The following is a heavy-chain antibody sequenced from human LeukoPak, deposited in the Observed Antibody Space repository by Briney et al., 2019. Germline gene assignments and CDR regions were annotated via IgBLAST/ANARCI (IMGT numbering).Heavy chain of an antibody. CDR2: VYYNGNT. Sequence: PSETLSLPCTVSGGSISTYYWTWIRESPGEGLEGIGFVYYNGNTNYNPSLKSQVTISVDTSKNQFPLKLSSVTAADTAVYFCARRVAVTARYYFDFWGQGTLVTVSS. J-gene: IGHJ4*02. V-gene: IGHV4-59*08. CDR1: GGSISTYY. CDR3: ARRVAVTARYYFDF. D-gene: IGHD6-19*01.